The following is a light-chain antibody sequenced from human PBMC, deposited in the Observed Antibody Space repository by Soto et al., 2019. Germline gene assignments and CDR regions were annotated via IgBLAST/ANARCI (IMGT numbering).Light chain of an antibody. J-gene: IGKJ1*01. CDR3: QQRLNWPRGT. CDR2: DAS. Sequence: EIVLTQSPATLSMFPGETATLSCRASQSVGSSLAWFQQKPGQATRLLIYDASNRATGVPARFSGRGSGTDFTLTISSLEPEDFAVYYCQQRLNWPRGTFGQGTKVEIK. CDR1: QSVGSS. V-gene: IGKV3-11*01.